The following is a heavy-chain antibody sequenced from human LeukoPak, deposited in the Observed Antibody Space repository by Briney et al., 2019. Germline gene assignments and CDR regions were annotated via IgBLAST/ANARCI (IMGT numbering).Heavy chain of an antibody. V-gene: IGHV3-7*05. CDR1: GFTFSSNW. Sequence: GGSLRLSCAAAGFTFSSNWMSWVRQAPGKGLQWVANIKQDGSEKYYVDSVKGRFTISRDNAKKSLYLQMNSLRGEDTAVYYCARGLGINGLALDMWGQGSMVTVSS. CDR3: ARGLGINGLALDM. CDR2: IKQDGSEK. J-gene: IGHJ3*02. D-gene: IGHD3-10*01.